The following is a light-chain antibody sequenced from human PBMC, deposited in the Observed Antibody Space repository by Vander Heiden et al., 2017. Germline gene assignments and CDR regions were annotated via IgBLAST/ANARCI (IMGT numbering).Light chain of an antibody. CDR3: NSRDSSGNRLVV. V-gene: IGLV3-19*01. Sequence: SSELTQDPAVSVALGQTVRITCQGDSLRSYYASWYQQQPGQAPVLVSYGKNNRPSGIPDRFSGSSSGNTASLTITGAQAEDEADYYCNSRDSSGNRLVVFGGGTKLTVL. CDR1: SLRSYY. CDR2: GKN. J-gene: IGLJ2*01.